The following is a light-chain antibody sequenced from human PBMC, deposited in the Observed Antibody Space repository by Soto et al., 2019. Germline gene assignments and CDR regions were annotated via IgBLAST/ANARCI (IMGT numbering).Light chain of an antibody. J-gene: IGLJ2*01. V-gene: IGLV2-14*01. CDR3: SSYTSSSYVV. Sequence: QSALTQPASVSGSPGQSITISCTGTSSDVGGYNYVSWYQQHPGKAPKLMIYDVSNRPSGVSNRFSGSKSGNTASLTISGLQAEDEADYYCSSYTSSSYVVFGGGTSLPS. CDR2: DVS. CDR1: SSDVGGYNY.